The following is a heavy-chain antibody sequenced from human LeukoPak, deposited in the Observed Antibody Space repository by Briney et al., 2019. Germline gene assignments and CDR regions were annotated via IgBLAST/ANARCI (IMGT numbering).Heavy chain of an antibody. D-gene: IGHD3-22*01. CDR2: IRYDGSNK. V-gene: IGHV3-30*02. J-gene: IGHJ4*02. CDR3: ARDLRGYYYDSSGCFDY. Sequence: GGSLRLSCAASGFTFSSYGMHWVRQAPGKGLEWVAFIRYDGSNKYYADSVKGRFTISRDNSKNTLYLQMNSLRAEDTAVYYCARDLRGYYYDSSGCFDYWGQGTLVTVSS. CDR1: GFTFSSYG.